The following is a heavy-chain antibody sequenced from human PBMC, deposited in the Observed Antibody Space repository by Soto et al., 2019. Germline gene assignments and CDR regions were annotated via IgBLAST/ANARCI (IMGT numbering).Heavy chain of an antibody. CDR1: GVTFNKYG. D-gene: IGHD5-12*01. J-gene: IGHJ4*02. CDR3: ARDRRGYNGYDYYFDY. V-gene: IGHV3-33*01. CDR2: MWYDGSNE. Sequence: GGSLRLSCTASGVTFNKYGMHWVRQAPGKGLEWVAVMWYDGSNEYYADSVKGRFTISRDNSRNTVSLQMNSLRVEDTAVYYCARDRRGYNGYDYYFDYWGQGTLVTVSS.